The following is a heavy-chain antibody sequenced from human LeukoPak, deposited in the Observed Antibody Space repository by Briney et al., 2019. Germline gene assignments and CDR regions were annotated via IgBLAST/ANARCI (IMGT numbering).Heavy chain of an antibody. CDR1: GGSISSYY. CDR2: IYYSGST. J-gene: IGHJ6*03. D-gene: IGHD3-3*01. V-gene: IGHV4-59*01. Sequence: SETLSLTCTVSGGSISSYYWSWIRQPPGKGLEWIGYIYYSGSTNYNPSLKSRVTISVDTSKNQFSLKLSSVTAADTAVYYCARAGITIFGVTSYYMDVWGKGTTVTVSS. CDR3: ARAGITIFGVTSYYMDV.